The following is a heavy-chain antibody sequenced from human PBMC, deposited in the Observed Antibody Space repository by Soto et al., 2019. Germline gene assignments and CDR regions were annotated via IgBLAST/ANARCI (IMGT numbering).Heavy chain of an antibody. D-gene: IGHD3-3*01. J-gene: IGHJ4*02. CDR3: ARGPSIFGVVRGGYYFDY. CDR2: INPNSGGT. Sequence: ASVKVSCKASGYTFTGYYMHWVRQAPGQGLEWMGWINPNSGGTNYAQKFQGWVTMTRDTSISTAYMELSRLRSDDTAVYYCARGPSIFGVVRGGYYFDYWGQGTLVTVSS. CDR1: GYTFTGYY. V-gene: IGHV1-2*04.